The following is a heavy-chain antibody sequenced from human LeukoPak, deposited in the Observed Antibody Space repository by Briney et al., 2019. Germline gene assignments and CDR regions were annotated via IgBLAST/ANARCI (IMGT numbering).Heavy chain of an antibody. CDR1: GGSISSSSYS. CDR3: AAVPRLEDYFDY. J-gene: IGHJ4*02. CDR2: IYYSGST. Sequence: PSETLSLTCTVSGGSISSSSYSWGWIRQPPGKGLEWIGSIYYSGSTYYNPSLKSRVTISVDTSKNQFSLKLSSVTAADTAVYYCAAVPRLEDYFDYWGQGTLVTVSS. D-gene: IGHD2-2*01. V-gene: IGHV4-39*01.